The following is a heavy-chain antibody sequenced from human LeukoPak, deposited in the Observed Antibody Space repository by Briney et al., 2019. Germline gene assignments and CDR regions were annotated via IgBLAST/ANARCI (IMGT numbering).Heavy chain of an antibody. CDR1: GFTFSDYN. CDR3: ARSIGLTGGGVDV. V-gene: IGHV3-11*01. D-gene: IGHD3-9*01. Sequence: PGRSLRLSCAASGFTFSDYNMNWVRQAPGKGLEWVSYITNGGSTIHHADSVKGRFTISRDNAKKTLYLQMNSPRAEDTAVYYCARSIGLTGGGVDVWGQGTTVTVSS. CDR2: ITNGGSTI. J-gene: IGHJ6*02.